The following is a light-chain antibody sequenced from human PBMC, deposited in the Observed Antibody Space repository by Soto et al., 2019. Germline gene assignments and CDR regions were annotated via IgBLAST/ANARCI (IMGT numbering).Light chain of an antibody. J-gene: IGLJ1*01. CDR1: SSDVGSSNL. CDR2: EGD. CDR3: CSFARSSTFYV. V-gene: IGLV2-23*01. Sequence: QSVLTQPASVSGSPGRSITISCSGTSSDVGSSNLVSWYQQHPGKAPKLIIFEGDRRPSGVSGRFSGSKSGNTASLTISGLQAEDEADYYCCSFARSSTFYVFGTGTKVTXL.